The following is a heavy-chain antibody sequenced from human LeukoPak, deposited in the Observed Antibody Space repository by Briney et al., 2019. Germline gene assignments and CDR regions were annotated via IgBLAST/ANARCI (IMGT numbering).Heavy chain of an antibody. CDR2: IKYSGST. CDR1: GGSFSGSY. V-gene: IGHV4-34*01. J-gene: IGHJ4*02. Sequence: PSETLSLTCVVYGGSFSGSYWSWIRQPPGKGLEWIGEIKYSGSTTYNPSLKSRVTISADTSKNQFSLKLSSVTAADTAVYYCAGHHPRNTVDFWGQGTLVTVSS. CDR3: AGHHPRNTVDF. D-gene: IGHD2/OR15-2a*01.